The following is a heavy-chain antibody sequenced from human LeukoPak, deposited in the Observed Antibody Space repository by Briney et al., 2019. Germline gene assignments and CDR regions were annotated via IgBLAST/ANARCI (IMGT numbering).Heavy chain of an antibody. CDR2: MWYDGSNK. Sequence: PGGSLRLSCAASGFTFSSYGMHWVRQAPGKGLEWVAVMWYDGSNKYYADSVKGRFTISRDNSKNTLYLQMNSLRAEDTAVYYCARDGDGYCSSTSCYGGFDYWGQGTLVTVSS. J-gene: IGHJ4*02. D-gene: IGHD2-2*03. CDR1: GFTFSSYG. V-gene: IGHV3-33*01. CDR3: ARDGDGYCSSTSCYGGFDY.